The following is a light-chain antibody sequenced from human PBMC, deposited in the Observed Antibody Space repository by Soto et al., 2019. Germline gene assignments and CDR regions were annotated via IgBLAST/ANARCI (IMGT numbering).Light chain of an antibody. Sequence: SYELTQPPSVSVAPGQTARLTCGGSNVGSKSVHWYQRKPGQAPVLVVYDDRDRPSGIPERFSGSNSGNTAALTISRVEAGDEADYFCQVWDSSSDYPVFGGGTKLTVL. CDR3: QVWDSSSDYPV. J-gene: IGLJ3*02. V-gene: IGLV3-21*02. CDR2: DDR. CDR1: NVGSKS.